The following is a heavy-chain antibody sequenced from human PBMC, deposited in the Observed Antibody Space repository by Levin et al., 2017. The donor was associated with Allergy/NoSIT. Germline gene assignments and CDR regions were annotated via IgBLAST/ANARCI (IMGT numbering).Heavy chain of an antibody. V-gene: IGHV3-23*01. J-gene: IGHJ3*02. Sequence: ASVKVSCAASGFTFSSYAMSWVRQAPGKGLEWVSAISGSGGSTYYADSVKGRFTISRDNSKNTLYLQMNSLRAEDTAVYYCAKEYGDFDAFDIWGQGTMVTVSS. D-gene: IGHD4-17*01. CDR2: ISGSGGST. CDR3: AKEYGDFDAFDI. CDR1: GFTFSSYA.